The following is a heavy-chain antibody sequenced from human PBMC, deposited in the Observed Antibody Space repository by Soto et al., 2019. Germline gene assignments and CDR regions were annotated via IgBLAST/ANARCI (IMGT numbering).Heavy chain of an antibody. D-gene: IGHD3-10*01. V-gene: IGHV3-23*01. CDR3: AKRAYGSDFDY. CDR1: GFTFSSYA. Sequence: EVQLLESGGGLVQPGGSLRLSCATSGFTFSSYAMNWVRQAPGKGLEWVSVISGSGDSAYYADSVKGRFTISRDNSKNTLYLQMNSLRAEDTAVYYCAKRAYGSDFDYWGQGTLVTVSS. CDR2: ISGSGDSA. J-gene: IGHJ4*02.